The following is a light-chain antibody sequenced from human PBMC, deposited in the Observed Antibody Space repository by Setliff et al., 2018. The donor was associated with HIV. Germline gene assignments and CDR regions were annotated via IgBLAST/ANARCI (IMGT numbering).Light chain of an antibody. CDR2: WAS. Sequence: DIVMTQSPDSLAVSLGERATINCKSSQSLLYGSNNKNSLAWYQQKPGQPPKLLIYWASTRESGVPDRFTGSGSGTDFTLTISSLQAEDVAVYYCQQYYTTPFTFGPGTKVDIK. J-gene: IGKJ3*01. CDR1: QSLLYGSNNKNS. CDR3: QQYYTTPFT. V-gene: IGKV4-1*01.